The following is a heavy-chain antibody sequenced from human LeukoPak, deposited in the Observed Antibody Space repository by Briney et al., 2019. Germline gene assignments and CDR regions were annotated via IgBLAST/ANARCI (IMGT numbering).Heavy chain of an antibody. CDR2: IYYSRST. V-gene: IGHV4-30-4*01. J-gene: IGHJ6*04. CDR3: ARDRISDYVIYGMDV. D-gene: IGHD4-17*01. CDR1: GGSISSGDYY. Sequence: SQTLSLTCTVSGGSISSGDYYWSWIRQPPGKGLEWIGYIYYSRSTYYNPSLKSRVTISVDTSKNQFSLKLSSVTAADTAVYYCARDRISDYVIYGMDVWGKGTTVTVSS.